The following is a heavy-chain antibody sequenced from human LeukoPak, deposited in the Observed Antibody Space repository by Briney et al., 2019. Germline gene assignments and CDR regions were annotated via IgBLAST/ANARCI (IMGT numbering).Heavy chain of an antibody. Sequence: SETLSLTCIVSGGSISTNIYYWGWIRLPPGKGLEWIGEIHHRGTTYYNPSLRSRVTISVDTSKNQFSLRLTSVTAADTAVYYCARVTYNGYQHFDYWGQGNLVTVS. D-gene: IGHD3-10*01. CDR3: ARVTYNGYQHFDY. V-gene: IGHV4-39*07. CDR1: GGSISTNIYY. CDR2: IHHRGTT. J-gene: IGHJ4*02.